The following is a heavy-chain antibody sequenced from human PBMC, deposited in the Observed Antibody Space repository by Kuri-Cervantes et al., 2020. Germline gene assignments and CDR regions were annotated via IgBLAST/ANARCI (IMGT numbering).Heavy chain of an antibody. CDR3: ARSFTRPGSRSAYYFDY. Sequence: GESLKISCAASGFTFSSYAMHWVRQAPGKGLEWVAVITYDGSNKYYADSVKGRFTISRGNSKNTLYLQMNSLRAEDTAVYYCARSFTRPGSRSAYYFDYWGQGTLVTVSS. CDR1: GFTFSSYA. D-gene: IGHD4-17*01. J-gene: IGHJ4*02. CDR2: ITYDGSNK. V-gene: IGHV3-30-3*01.